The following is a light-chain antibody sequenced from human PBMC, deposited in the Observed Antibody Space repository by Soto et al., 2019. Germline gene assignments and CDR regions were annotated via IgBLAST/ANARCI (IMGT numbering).Light chain of an antibody. J-gene: IGKJ1*01. V-gene: IGKV3-15*01. CDR3: QEYNTWPWT. Sequence: EVVMTQSPATLAVYPGERATLSCRASQSVGVNLAWYQQRHGQAPRILSHGASTRVTGIPARFSGSGSGTEFILTITSLKSEDSEVYYCQEYNTWPWTFGQGTKVDIK. CDR1: QSVGVN. CDR2: GAS.